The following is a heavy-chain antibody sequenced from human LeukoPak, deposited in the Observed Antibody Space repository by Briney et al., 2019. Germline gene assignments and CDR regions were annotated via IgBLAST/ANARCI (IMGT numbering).Heavy chain of an antibody. D-gene: IGHD1-14*01. V-gene: IGHV4-34*01. Sequence: PSETLSLTCAVYGGSFSGYYWSWIRQPPGKGLEWIGEINHSGNTNYNPSLKSRVTISVDTSKNQFSLKLSSVTAADTAVYYCARGRMFDPWGQGTLVTVSS. J-gene: IGHJ5*02. CDR1: GGSFSGYY. CDR3: ARGRMFDP. CDR2: INHSGNT.